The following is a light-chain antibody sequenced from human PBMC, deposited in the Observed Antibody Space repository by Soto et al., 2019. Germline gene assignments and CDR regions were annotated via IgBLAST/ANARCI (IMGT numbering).Light chain of an antibody. CDR1: QSINNY. V-gene: IGKV1-5*03. CDR2: KAS. Sequence: DIQMTQSPSTLSASVGDRVTITCRASQSINNYLAWDQQKPGKAPKLLIYKASSLESGVPSRFSGSGSGTEFTLTISSLQPDDFATYYCQHYHSSPWTFGQGTKVEIK. J-gene: IGKJ1*01. CDR3: QHYHSSPWT.